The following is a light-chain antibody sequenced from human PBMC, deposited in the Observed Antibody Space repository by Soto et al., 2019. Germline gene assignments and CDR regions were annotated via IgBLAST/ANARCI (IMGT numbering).Light chain of an antibody. CDR1: SSDVGGYNY. J-gene: IGLJ1*01. CDR2: EVS. CDR3: SSYTSSSTYV. V-gene: IGLV2-14*01. Sequence: QSVLTQPASVSGSPGQSITISFTGTSSDVGGYNYVSWYQQHPGKAPKLMIYEVSNRPSGVYNRFSGSRSGNTASLTISGLQAEDEADYYCSSYTSSSTYVFGTGTKLTVL.